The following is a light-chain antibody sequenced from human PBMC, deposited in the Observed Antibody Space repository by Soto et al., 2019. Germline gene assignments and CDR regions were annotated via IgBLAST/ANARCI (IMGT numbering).Light chain of an antibody. J-gene: IGKJ5*01. CDR3: QQSYSTPPT. CDR1: QSISTY. Sequence: DIMLTQSPSSLSASVGDRVTITCRASQSISTYLNWYQQKPGTAPKLLIYASYTLQSGVPSRFSGRGSGSDFTLTISSLQPEDFATYYCQQSYSTPPTFGQGTLLEVK. V-gene: IGKV1-39*01. CDR2: ASY.